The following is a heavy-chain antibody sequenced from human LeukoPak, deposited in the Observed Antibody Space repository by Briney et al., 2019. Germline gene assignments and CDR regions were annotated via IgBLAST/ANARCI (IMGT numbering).Heavy chain of an antibody. D-gene: IGHD6-19*01. CDR2: IYYSGST. V-gene: IGHV4-59*01. Sequence: SETLSLTCTVSGGSISSYYWSWIRQPPGKGLEWIGYIYYSGSTNYNPSPKSRVTISVDTSKNQFSLKLSSVTAADTAVYYCARGRVAGRGDSPDEVWGQGTLVTVSS. CDR3: ARGRVAGRGDSPDEV. CDR1: GGSISSYY. J-gene: IGHJ4*02.